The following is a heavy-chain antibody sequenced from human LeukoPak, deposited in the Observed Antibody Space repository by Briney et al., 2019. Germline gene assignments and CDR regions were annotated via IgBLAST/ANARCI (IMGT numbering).Heavy chain of an antibody. Sequence: GGSLRLSREASGFTFSRFWMSWVRQAPGEGLEWVANIDEGGSEKYHVGSVRGRFTISRDNAKNSQYLQMNSLRAEDTAVYYCVRDPTRAECSDGSCYLDYWGQGTLVSVSS. D-gene: IGHD2-15*01. J-gene: IGHJ4*02. CDR1: GFTFSRFW. CDR2: IDEGGSEK. CDR3: VRDPTRAECSDGSCYLDY. V-gene: IGHV3-7*03.